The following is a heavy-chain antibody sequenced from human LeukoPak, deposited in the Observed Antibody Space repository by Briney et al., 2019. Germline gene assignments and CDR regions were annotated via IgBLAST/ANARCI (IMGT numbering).Heavy chain of an antibody. Sequence: GRSLRLSCAASGFTFSSYTMNWVRQAPGKGLEWVSSISIGGDYIYYADSVKGRFTISRDNAKNSLYLQMNSLRAEDTAVYYCARSTGTTMGLYWGQGTLVTVSS. J-gene: IGHJ4*02. V-gene: IGHV3-21*01. CDR3: ARSTGTTMGLY. D-gene: IGHD1-1*01. CDR2: ISIGGDYI. CDR1: GFTFSSYT.